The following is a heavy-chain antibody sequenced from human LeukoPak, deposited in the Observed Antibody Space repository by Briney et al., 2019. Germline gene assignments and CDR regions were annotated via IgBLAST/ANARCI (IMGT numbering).Heavy chain of an antibody. CDR1: GYTFTSYD. D-gene: IGHD1-14*01. V-gene: IGHV1-8*01. CDR3: ARDTSRRNAFDI. CDR2: MNPNSGNT. Sequence: ASVKVSCKASGYTFTSYDINWVRQATGQGLEWMGWMNPNSGNTGYAQKFQGRVTMTRNTSISTAYMELSSLRSEDTAVYYCARDTSRRNAFDIWGQGTMVTVSS. J-gene: IGHJ3*02.